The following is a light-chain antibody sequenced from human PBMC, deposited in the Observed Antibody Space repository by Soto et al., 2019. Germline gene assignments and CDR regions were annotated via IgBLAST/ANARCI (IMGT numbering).Light chain of an antibody. CDR3: QQYNNWPRP. Sequence: EIVMTQSRATLSVSRGERATLSCRASQSVSSDLAWYHQKPGQAPRLLIYGASTRATGIPARFSGSGSGTEFTLTINSLQSEDFAVYYCQQYNNWPRPFGQGTKVAIK. CDR2: GAS. CDR1: QSVSSD. J-gene: IGKJ1*01. V-gene: IGKV3-15*01.